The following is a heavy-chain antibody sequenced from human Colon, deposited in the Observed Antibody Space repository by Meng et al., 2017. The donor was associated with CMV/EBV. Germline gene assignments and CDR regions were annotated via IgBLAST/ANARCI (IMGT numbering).Heavy chain of an antibody. CDR1: GYTLTNYY. J-gene: IGHJ4*02. CDR2: ISCNSGDT. CDR3: SRDGPWGYGGSDY. V-gene: IGHV1-46*01. D-gene: IGHD7-27*01. Sequence: QVRLVQFGAWVKKPGASVKVYCKASGYTLTNYYFHWVRQAPGQGLEWMGVISCNSGDTAYAQKFQGRFTMTRDTSTRTAYMELSSLRSEDTAVYYCSRDGPWGYGGSDYWGQGTLVTVSS.